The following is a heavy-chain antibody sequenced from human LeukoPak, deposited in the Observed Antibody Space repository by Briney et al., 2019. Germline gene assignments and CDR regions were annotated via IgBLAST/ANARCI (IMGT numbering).Heavy chain of an antibody. J-gene: IGHJ1*01. Sequence: GGSLRHSCAASGFTFSRYWMHWVRQAPGKGLVWVSRIKSDGSTNYADSVKGRFTISRDNAKDTVSLQMNSLRAEDTGVYYCARAPAEIGGYYPEYIRHWGQGTLVTVSS. CDR3: ARAPAEIGGYYPEYIRH. D-gene: IGHD3-22*01. CDR1: GFTFSRYW. CDR2: IKSDGST. V-gene: IGHV3-74*01.